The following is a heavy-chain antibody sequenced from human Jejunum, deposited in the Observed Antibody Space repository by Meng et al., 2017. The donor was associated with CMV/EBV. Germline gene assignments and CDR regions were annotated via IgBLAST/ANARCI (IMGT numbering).Heavy chain of an antibody. V-gene: IGHV3-48*03. CDR1: IFTFNAYG. D-gene: IGHD1-26*01. CDR3: ARELPATWEPFDY. Sequence: SIFTFNAYGMSWVRQAPGKGLEWLAHINFGASNIYYADSIKGRFTISRDDAKSSLYLDMSSLRADDTAVYYCARELPATWEPFDYWGRGTLVTVPQ. J-gene: IGHJ4*02. CDR2: INFGASNI.